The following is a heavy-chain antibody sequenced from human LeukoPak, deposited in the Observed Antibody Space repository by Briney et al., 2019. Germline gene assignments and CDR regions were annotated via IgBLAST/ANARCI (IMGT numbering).Heavy chain of an antibody. J-gene: IGHJ4*02. V-gene: IGHV4-59*01. CDR3: ARAVGATTGDVDY. Sequence: SETLSLTCTVSGGSISSYYWSWIRQPPGKGLEWIGYIYYSGSTNYNPSLKSRVTISVDTSKNQFSLKLSSVTAADTAVYYCARAVGATTGDVDYWGQGTLVTVSS. CDR2: IYYSGST. D-gene: IGHD1-26*01. CDR1: GGSISSYY.